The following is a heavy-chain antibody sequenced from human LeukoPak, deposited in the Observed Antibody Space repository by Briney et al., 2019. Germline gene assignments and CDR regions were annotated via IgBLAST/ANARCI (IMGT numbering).Heavy chain of an antibody. CDR3: VRGSSSWNF. V-gene: IGHV1-8*02. CDR2: MNPNSRNT. J-gene: IGHJ4*02. D-gene: IGHD6-13*01. Sequence: ASVTVSCKASGYTFTSYDINWVRQATGQGLEWMGWMNPNSRNTGYAQKFQGRVTMTSDTSISTAYMELSSLRSEDTAVYYCVRGSSSWNFRGQGTLVTVSS. CDR1: GYTFTSYD.